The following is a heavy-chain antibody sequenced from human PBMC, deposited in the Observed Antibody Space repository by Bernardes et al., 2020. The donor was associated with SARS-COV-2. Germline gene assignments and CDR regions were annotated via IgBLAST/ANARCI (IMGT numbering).Heavy chain of an antibody. CDR2: INPNSGGT. J-gene: IGHJ6*02. CDR3: AKAGGYDRPTSGWGLLPYYYYYYGMDV. CDR1: GYTFTGYY. V-gene: IGHV1-2*02. Sequence: ASVKVSCKASGYTFTGYYMHWVRQAPGQGLEWMGWINPNSGGTNYAQKFQGRVTMTRDTSISTAYMELSRLRSDDTAVYYCAKAGGYDRPTSGWGLLPYYYYYYGMDVWGQGTTVTVSS. D-gene: IGHD2-15*01.